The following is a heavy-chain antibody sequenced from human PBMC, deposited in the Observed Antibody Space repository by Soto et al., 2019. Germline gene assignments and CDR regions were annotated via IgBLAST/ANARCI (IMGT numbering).Heavy chain of an antibody. V-gene: IGHV4-59*01. J-gene: IGHJ6*02. CDR3: ARDSRESSSWYYRRGRDV. CDR2: IHYSGST. Sequence: PSETLSLTCTVSGGSMSSFSWSWIRQSPGKGLEWIGHIHYSGSTNYNPSLKSRVTISVDTSKNQFSLKVSSVAATDTAVYFCARDSRESSSWYYRRGRDVWGQGTAVTVS. CDR1: GGSMSSFS. D-gene: IGHD6-13*01.